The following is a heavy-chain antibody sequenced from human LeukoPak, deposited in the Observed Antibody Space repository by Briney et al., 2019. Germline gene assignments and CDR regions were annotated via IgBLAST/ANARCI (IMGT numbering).Heavy chain of an antibody. CDR1: GGSFSGYY. Sequence: SETLSLTCAVYGGSFSGYYWTWIRQPPVKGLEWIGEINHSGSTNYNPSLKSRVTISVDTSKNQFSLKLSSVTAADTAVYYCARLLPRFDPWGQGTLVTVSS. CDR3: ARLLPRFDP. J-gene: IGHJ5*02. V-gene: IGHV4-34*01. CDR2: INHSGST. D-gene: IGHD2-15*01.